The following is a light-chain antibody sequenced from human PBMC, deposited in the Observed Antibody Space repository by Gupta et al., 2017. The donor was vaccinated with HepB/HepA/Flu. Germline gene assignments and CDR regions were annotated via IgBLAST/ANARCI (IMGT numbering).Light chain of an antibody. CDR2: FRG. CDR1: DIGIKG. Sequence: SYLLTQPPSVSVAPGETANIACGGDDIGIKGVHWYQQKPGLAPILMIYFRGDRPSGIPERFSGSNSGGAATLTITRVEAGDEAAYFCQVWDRDQPVFGGGTKLTVL. V-gene: IGLV3-21*01. CDR3: QVWDRDQPV. J-gene: IGLJ3*02.